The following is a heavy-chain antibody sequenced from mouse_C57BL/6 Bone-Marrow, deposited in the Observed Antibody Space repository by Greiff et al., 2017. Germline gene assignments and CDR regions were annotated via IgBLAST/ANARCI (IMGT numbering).Heavy chain of an antibody. CDR1: GYTFTSYG. D-gene: IGHD1-1*01. V-gene: IGHV1-81*01. CDR2: IYPRSGNT. Sequence: VKLQESGAELARPGASVKLSCKASGYTFTSYGISWVKQRTGQGLEWIGEIYPRSGNTYYNEKFKGKATLTADKSSSTAYMELRSLTSEDAAVYFCARWGGYYMDYWGQGTSVTVSS. CDR3: ARWGGYYMDY. J-gene: IGHJ4*01.